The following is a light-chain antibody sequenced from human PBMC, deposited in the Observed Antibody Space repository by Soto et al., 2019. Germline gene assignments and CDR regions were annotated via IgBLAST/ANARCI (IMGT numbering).Light chain of an antibody. CDR3: SSYAGNSNYV. CDR2: DVT. V-gene: IGLV2-8*01. Sequence: QSALTQPPSASGSPGQSVTISCTGTSSDVGAYKFVSWYQQNPGKAPKLIIYDVTKRPTGVPDRFSGSKSGNTASLTVSGLQAEDEADYYRSSYAGNSNYVFGSGTKVTVL. J-gene: IGLJ1*01. CDR1: SSDVGAYKF.